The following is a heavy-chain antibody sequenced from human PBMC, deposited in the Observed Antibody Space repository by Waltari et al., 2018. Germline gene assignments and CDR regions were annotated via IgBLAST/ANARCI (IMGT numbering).Heavy chain of an antibody. D-gene: IGHD3-10*01. J-gene: IGHJ4*02. CDR2: IYSSGSA. CDR3: ARQNVGPGSAHLDY. CDR1: GGSISSSCYF. Sequence: QVQLRESGPGLVKSSQTLSLTCTVSGGSISSSCYFWNWIRHPSERGLEWIGLIYSSGSAPYNPSLKSRVTISGDTSKNQLSLKLTAVTTDDTAVYYCARQNVGPGSAHLDYWGQGTLVTVSS. V-gene: IGHV4-31*03.